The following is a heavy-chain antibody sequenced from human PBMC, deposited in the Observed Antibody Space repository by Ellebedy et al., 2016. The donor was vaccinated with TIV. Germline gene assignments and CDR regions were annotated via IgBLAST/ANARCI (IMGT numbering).Heavy chain of an antibody. Sequence: GESLKISCAASGFTFADYAMHWVRQAPGKGLEWVAVIWYDGSNKYYADSVKGRFTISRDNSKNTLYLQMNSLRAEDTAVYYCARAGGIVVVPAPMDVWGQGTTVTVSS. CDR3: ARAGGIVVVPAPMDV. V-gene: IGHV3-33*08. J-gene: IGHJ6*02. D-gene: IGHD2-2*01. CDR1: GFTFADYA. CDR2: IWYDGSNK.